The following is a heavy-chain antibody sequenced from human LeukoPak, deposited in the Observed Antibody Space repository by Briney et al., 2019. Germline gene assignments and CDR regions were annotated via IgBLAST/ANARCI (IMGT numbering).Heavy chain of an antibody. J-gene: IGHJ5*02. CDR1: GGSISSSNW. CDR3: ARGPIRIADMGFDP. D-gene: IGHD6-13*01. CDR2: IYYSGST. Sequence: PSETLSLTCAVSGGSISSSNWWSWVRQPPGKGLEWIGYIYYSGSTNYNPSLKSRVTISVDTSKNQFSLKLSSVTAADTAVYYCARGPIRIADMGFDPWGQGTLVTVSS. V-gene: IGHV4-4*02.